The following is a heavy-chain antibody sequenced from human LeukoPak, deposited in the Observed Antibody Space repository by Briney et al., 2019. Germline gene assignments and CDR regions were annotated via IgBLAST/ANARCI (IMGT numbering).Heavy chain of an antibody. V-gene: IGHV3-74*01. Sequence: GGSLRLSCAASGFTFSSYWMHWVRHAPGKGLVWVSRINSDGSSTSYADSVKGRFTISRDNAKNTLYLQMNSLRAEDTAVYYCARSSDQWLGYFDYWGQGTLVTVSS. CDR3: ARSSDQWLGYFDY. CDR1: GFTFSSYW. D-gene: IGHD6-19*01. J-gene: IGHJ4*02. CDR2: INSDGSST.